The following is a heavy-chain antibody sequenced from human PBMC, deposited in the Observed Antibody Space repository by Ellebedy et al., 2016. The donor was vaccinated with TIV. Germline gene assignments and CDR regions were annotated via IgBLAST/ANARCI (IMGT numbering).Heavy chain of an antibody. CDR3: ARRGRGTVGFDN. J-gene: IGHJ4*02. CDR1: GFTFSSYG. Sequence: GGSLRLSXAASGFTFSSYGIHWVRQAPGKGLEWVAVISYDGSNKFYADSVKGRFTISRDNSNDTLYLQMNSLRAEDMAIYYCARRGRGTVGFDNWGQGTLVTVSS. V-gene: IGHV3-30*03. CDR2: ISYDGSNK. D-gene: IGHD1-7*01.